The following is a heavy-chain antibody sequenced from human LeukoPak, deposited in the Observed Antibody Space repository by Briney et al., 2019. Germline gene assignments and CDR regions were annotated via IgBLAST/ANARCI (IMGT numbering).Heavy chain of an antibody. Sequence: ASVKVSCKASGYNFTNYAIHWVRQAPGQRPEWMGWINTGNGNTKYSQNLQGRVTMTRNTSISTAYMELSSLRSEDTAVYYCASLSYSGSYYYYYYYGMDVWGQGTTVTVS. V-gene: IGHV1-3*04. CDR2: INTGNGNT. CDR1: GYNFTNYA. CDR3: ASLSYSGSYYYYYYYGMDV. D-gene: IGHD1-26*01. J-gene: IGHJ6*02.